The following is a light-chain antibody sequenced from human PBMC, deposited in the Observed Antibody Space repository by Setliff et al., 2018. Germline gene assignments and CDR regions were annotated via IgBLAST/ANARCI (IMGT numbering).Light chain of an antibody. Sequence: SVLTQPPSVSVAPGQRVTISCTGSSSNIGAGYAVYWYQQIPGTAPKLLIYGNNNRPSGVPDRFSGSKSGTSASLAITGLQAEDEADYYCAAWDDSLNGVVFGGGTKVTVL. V-gene: IGLV1-40*01. CDR3: AAWDDSLNGVV. J-gene: IGLJ2*01. CDR1: SSNIGAGYA. CDR2: GNN.